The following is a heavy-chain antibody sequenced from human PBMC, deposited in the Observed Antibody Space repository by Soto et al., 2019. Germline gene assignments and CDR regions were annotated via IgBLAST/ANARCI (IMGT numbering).Heavy chain of an antibody. J-gene: IGHJ4*02. CDR3: ARSPGDLWVYFDY. CDR2: IYYSGST. Sequence: SETLSLTCTVSGGSISSGDYYWSWIRQPPGKGLEWIGYIYYSGSTYYNPSLKSRVTISVDTSKNQFSLKLSSVTAADTAVYYCARSPGDLWVYFDYWGQGTLVTVSS. V-gene: IGHV4-30-4*01. CDR1: GGSISSGDYY. D-gene: IGHD7-27*01.